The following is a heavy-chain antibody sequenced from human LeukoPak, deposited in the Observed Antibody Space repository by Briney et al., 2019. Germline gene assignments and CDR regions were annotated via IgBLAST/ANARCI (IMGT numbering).Heavy chain of an antibody. CDR3: ATDTAMAGTYYYYGMDV. D-gene: IGHD5-18*01. CDR2: IIPIFGIA. CDR1: GGTFSSYA. Sequence: SVKVSCKASGGTFSSYAISWVRQAPGQGLEWMGRIIPIFGIANYAQKFQGRVTITADESTSTAYMELGSLRSEDTAVYYCATDTAMAGTYYYYGMDVWGQGTTVTVSS. V-gene: IGHV1-69*13. J-gene: IGHJ6*02.